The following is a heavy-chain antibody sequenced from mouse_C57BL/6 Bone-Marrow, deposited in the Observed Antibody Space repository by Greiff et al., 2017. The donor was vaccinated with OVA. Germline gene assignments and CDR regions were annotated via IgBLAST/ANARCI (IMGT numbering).Heavy chain of an antibody. Sequence: VQLQQSGAELVKPGASVKLSCTASGFNIQAYYMHWVKQRPEQGLDWIGRIDPVDGETKYAPKFQGKATITADTSSTTAFLQLISLTYAHTACYYCALNVFAYWGQGTLVTVSA. CDR3: ALNVFAY. CDR1: GFNIQAYY. J-gene: IGHJ3*01. CDR2: IDPVDGET. V-gene: IGHV14-2*01.